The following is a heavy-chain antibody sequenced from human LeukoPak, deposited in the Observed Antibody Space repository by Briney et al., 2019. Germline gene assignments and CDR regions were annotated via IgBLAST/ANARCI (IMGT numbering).Heavy chain of an antibody. CDR1: RYIFTGYY. V-gene: IGHV1-2*02. CDR3: ARAYFSDSGGFPFDY. Sequence: ASVKVSCKSSRYIFTGYYMHWVRQAPGQGLEWMGWINPNSGGTNYAQKFQGRVTMTRDTSISTAYMELSRLRSDDTAVYYCARAYFSDSGGFPFDYWGQGTLVTVSS. D-gene: IGHD3-10*01. J-gene: IGHJ4*02. CDR2: INPNSGGT.